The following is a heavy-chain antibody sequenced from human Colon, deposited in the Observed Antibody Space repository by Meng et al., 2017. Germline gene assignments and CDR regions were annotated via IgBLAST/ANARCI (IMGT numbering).Heavy chain of an antibody. CDR3: SRGVVAGAMVWFDP. V-gene: IGHV4-4*02. D-gene: IGHD2-2*01. J-gene: IGHJ5*02. CDR1: GGSKNSRYW. CDR2: SYQGGNT. Sequence: QVQLQESGPGLVKPSGTLSLTCAVSGGSKNSRYWCRWVRQPPGKGLEGLGVSYQGGNTNYNPSLKSRVTLSLDKSKNQFSLRLTSVTAADTAMYYCSRGVVAGAMVWFDPWGPGTLVTVSS.